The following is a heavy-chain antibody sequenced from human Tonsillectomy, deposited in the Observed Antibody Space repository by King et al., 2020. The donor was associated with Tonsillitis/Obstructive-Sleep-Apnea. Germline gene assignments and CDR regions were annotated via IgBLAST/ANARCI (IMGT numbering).Heavy chain of an antibody. Sequence: VQLVESGGGLVQPGGSLKLSCAASGFTFSDSTMHWVRQASGKGLEWVGRIRSKANSYAKVYAASVKGRFTISRDVSKNTAYLQMNSLKTEDTAVYHCTTGYGDYWGQGTLVTVSS. CDR2: IRSKANSYAK. D-gene: IGHD5-12*01. CDR1: GFTFSDST. V-gene: IGHV3-73*01. CDR3: TTGYGDY. J-gene: IGHJ4*02.